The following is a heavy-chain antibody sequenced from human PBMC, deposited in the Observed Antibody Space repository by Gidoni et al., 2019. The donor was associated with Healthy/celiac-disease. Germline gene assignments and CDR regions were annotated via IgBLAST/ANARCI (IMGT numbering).Heavy chain of an antibody. J-gene: IGHJ3*02. Sequence: QLQLQESGPGLVKPSETLSLTCTVSGGSISSSSYYWGWIRQPPGKGLEWIGSIYYSGSTYYNPSLKSRVTISVDTSKNQFSLKLSSVTAADTAVYYCARREPRNAFDIWGQGTMVTVSS. CDR1: GGSISSSSYY. CDR2: IYYSGST. V-gene: IGHV4-39*01. D-gene: IGHD1-26*01. CDR3: ARREPRNAFDI.